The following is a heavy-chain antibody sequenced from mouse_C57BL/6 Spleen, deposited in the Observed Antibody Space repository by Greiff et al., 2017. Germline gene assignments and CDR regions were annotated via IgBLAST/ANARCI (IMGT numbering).Heavy chain of an antibody. CDR1: GYAFSSSW. J-gene: IGHJ1*03. V-gene: IGHV1-82*01. CDR3: ARGGYSPHWYFDV. Sequence: QVQLQQSGPELVKPGASVKISCKASGYAFSSSWMNWVKQRPGKGLEWIGRIYPGDGDTNYNGKFKGKATLTADKSSSTAYMQLSSLTSEDSAVYFCARGGYSPHWYFDVWGTGTTVTVSS. CDR2: IYPGDGDT. D-gene: IGHD2-12*01.